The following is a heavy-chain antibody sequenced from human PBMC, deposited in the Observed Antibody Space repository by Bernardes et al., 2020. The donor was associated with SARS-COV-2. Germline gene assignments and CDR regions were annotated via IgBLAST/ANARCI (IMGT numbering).Heavy chain of an antibody. CDR3: ATGPGYPLLGVWFDP. CDR1: EYPLTELS. D-gene: IGHD2-2*01. J-gene: IGHJ5*02. V-gene: IGHV1-24*01. Sequence: ASVKVSCKVAEYPLTELSMHWVRQPPGKGLAWKGGLDPDDGETIYAQKFQGRVTMTEDTSTDTAYMELSRLRSEDTAVYYCATGPGYPLLGVWFDPWGQGTLVTVSS. CDR2: LDPDDGET.